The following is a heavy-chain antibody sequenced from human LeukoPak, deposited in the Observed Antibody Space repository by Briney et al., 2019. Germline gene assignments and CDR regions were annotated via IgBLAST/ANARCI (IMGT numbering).Heavy chain of an antibody. D-gene: IGHD6-13*01. V-gene: IGHV4-38-2*02. CDR1: GYSISNGHY. CDR3: ARVYAGSSWDYYYYMDV. J-gene: IGHJ6*03. CDR2: ISHTGSS. Sequence: SETLPLTCTVSGYSISNGHYWGWIRPPPGKGLEWIGSISHTGSSYYNPSLKSRVTISVDTSKNQSSLRLSSVTAADTAVYYCARVYAGSSWDYYYYMDVWGKGTTVTVSS.